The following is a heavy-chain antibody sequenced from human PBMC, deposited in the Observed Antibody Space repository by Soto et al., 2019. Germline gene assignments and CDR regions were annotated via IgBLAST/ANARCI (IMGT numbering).Heavy chain of an antibody. CDR2: IDHDGPT. Sequence: EVQLVESGGGLVQPGGSLRLSWPGSGFTFGNYWMHWVRQAPGKGREWVSRIDHDGPTDYADSVRGRFTISRDNAENTLYLQMNSLRPEDTAVYYCVRDSHGDYWGQGTLVTVSS. V-gene: IGHV3-74*01. J-gene: IGHJ4*02. CDR3: VRDSHGDY. CDR1: GFTFGNYW.